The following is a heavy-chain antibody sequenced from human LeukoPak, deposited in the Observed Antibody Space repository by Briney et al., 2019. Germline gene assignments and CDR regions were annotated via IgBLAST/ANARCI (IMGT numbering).Heavy chain of an antibody. CDR3: ARPEGWELPSAFDI. J-gene: IGHJ3*02. V-gene: IGHV4-38-2*01. CDR1: GYSISSGYY. CDR2: IYHSGGT. D-gene: IGHD1-26*01. Sequence: SETLSLTCAVSGYSISSGYYWGWIRQPPGKGLEWIGSIYHSGGTYYNPSLKSRVTISVDTSKNQFSLKLSSVTAADTAVYYCARPEGWELPSAFDIWGQGTMVTVSS.